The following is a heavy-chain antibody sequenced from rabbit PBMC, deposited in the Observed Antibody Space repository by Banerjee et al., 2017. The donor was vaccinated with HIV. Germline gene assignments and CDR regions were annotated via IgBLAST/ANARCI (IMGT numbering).Heavy chain of an antibody. CDR3: ARSVAGADWSYAL. D-gene: IGHD8-1*01. Sequence: QSLEESGGGLVKPEGSLTLTCTASGFSFSNKYVMCWVRQAPGKGLEWIACINTSSGNTVYATWAKGRFTISKTSWTTVTLQMTSLTAADTATYFCARSVAGADWSYALWGQGTLVTVS. J-gene: IGHJ3*01. CDR2: INTSSGNT. V-gene: IGHV1S40*01. CDR1: GFSFSNKYV.